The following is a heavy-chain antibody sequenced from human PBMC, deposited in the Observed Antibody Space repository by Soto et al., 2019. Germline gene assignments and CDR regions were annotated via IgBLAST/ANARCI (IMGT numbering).Heavy chain of an antibody. V-gene: IGHV4-34*01. CDR1: GGSFSGYY. CDR2: IHHSGRT. J-gene: IGHJ3*02. Sequence: QVQLQQWGAGLLKPSETLSLTCAVYGGSFSGYYWTWIRQTPGKGLEWIGEIHHSGRTNYNPSLKSRVSISADTWKTQFALNLTSVTAADTAVYYCARGECSSTYCFTRWALDIWGQGTVVTVSS. D-gene: IGHD2-2*01. CDR3: ARGECSSTYCFTRWALDI.